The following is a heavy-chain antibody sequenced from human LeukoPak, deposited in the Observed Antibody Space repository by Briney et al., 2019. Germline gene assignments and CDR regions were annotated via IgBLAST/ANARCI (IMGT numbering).Heavy chain of an antibody. CDR1: GGSISSSSYY. V-gene: IGHV4-39*01. CDR3: ARRSAGAAWNWFDP. Sequence: SETLSLTCTVSGGSISSSSYYWGWIRQPPGKGLEWIGSIYYSGSTYYNPSLKSRVTISLDTSKNQFSLRLDSVTAADTAVYYCARRSAGAAWNWFDPWGQGTLVIVSS. J-gene: IGHJ5*02. CDR2: IYYSGST. D-gene: IGHD6-13*01.